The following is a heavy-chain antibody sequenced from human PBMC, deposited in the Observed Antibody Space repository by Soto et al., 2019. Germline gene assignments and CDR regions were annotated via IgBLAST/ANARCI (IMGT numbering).Heavy chain of an antibody. CDR3: ARVHSSGHGVDY. V-gene: IGHV4-38-2*01. Sequence: SETLSLTCAVSRYSFRSGDYWAWLRQSPGKGLEGFGSISHSGNTFYNPSLRSRVILSIDASKNQLSLELTSVTAADTALYYCARVHSSGHGVDYWGQGTLVTVSS. CDR1: RYSFRSGDY. J-gene: IGHJ4*02. CDR2: ISHSGNT. D-gene: IGHD6-19*01.